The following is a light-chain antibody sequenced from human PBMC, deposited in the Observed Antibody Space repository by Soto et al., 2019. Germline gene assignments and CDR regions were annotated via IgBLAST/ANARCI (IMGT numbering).Light chain of an antibody. J-gene: IGKJ3*01. CDR1: QNIEYY. CDR3: QQSYSTPLV. V-gene: IGKV1-39*01. Sequence: IQMTQSPPSLSASVGDRVTMTCRASQNIEYYLNWYQQKPGKAPRLLIFAVSSVQSGVPARFRGGGSGTDFSLTIDGLQQDDFATYYCQQSYSTPLVFGPGTKV. CDR2: AVS.